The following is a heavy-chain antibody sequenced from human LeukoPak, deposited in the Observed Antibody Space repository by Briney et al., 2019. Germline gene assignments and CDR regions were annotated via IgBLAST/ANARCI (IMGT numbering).Heavy chain of an antibody. CDR2: TTHSGST. J-gene: IGHJ4*02. CDR3: ARARGDLSLDY. CDR1: IESFSGYY. D-gene: IGHD2-21*02. V-gene: IGHV4-34*01. Sequence: PETLSLTCAVYIESFSGYYWTWIRQPPGKGLEWIGETTHSGSTNYNPSLKSRVTISVDTSKNQFSLKLSSLIAADTAVYYCARARGDLSLDYWGRGTPVTVSS.